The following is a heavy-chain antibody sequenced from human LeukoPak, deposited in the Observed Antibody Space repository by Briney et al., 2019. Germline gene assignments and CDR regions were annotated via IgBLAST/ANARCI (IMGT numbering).Heavy chain of an antibody. CDR1: GFTFDNYN. V-gene: IGHV3-21*01. J-gene: IGHJ4*02. CDR3: ARSAGGNYFDY. Sequence: GGSLRLSCAASGFTFDNYNMNWVRQAPGKGLEWVSSISSGTNYIFEADSVKGRFTVTKDTASSSLSLQMNSLRADDTAVYYCARSAGGNYFDYWDQGTLVTVSS. D-gene: IGHD2-8*02. CDR2: ISSGTNYI.